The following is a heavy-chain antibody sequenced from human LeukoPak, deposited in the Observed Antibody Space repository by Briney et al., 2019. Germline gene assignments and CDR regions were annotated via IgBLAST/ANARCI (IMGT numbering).Heavy chain of an antibody. CDR3: ARVRRRDGYSYFDY. CDR2: IYYSGST. D-gene: IGHD5-24*01. V-gene: IGHV4-30-4*07. J-gene: IGHJ4*02. CDR1: GGSISSGGYS. Sequence: KPSETLSLTCAVSGGSISSGGYSWSWIRQPPGKGLEWIGYIYYSGSTYYNPSLKSRVTISVDTSKNQFSLKLSSVTAADTAVYYCARVRRRDGYSYFDYWGQGTLVTVSS.